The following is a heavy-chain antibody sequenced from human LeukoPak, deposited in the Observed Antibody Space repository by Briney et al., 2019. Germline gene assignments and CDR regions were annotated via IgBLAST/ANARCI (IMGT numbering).Heavy chain of an antibody. CDR3: ARDLGGYDRSGYFDL. CDR2: ISYDGSNK. CDR1: GFTFSSYG. V-gene: IGHV3-30*03. D-gene: IGHD5-12*01. J-gene: IGHJ2*01. Sequence: GGSLRLSCAASGFTFSSYGMHWVRQAPGKGLEWVAVISYDGSNKYYADSVKGRFSVSRDNSKNTLYLQMNSLRAEDTAVYYCARDLGGYDRSGYFDLWGRGTQVTVSS.